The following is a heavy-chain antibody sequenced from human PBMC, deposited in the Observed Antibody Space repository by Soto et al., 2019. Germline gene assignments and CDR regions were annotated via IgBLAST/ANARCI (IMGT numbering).Heavy chain of an antibody. J-gene: IGHJ3*01. CDR1: GGTFRTYT. V-gene: IGHV1-69*02. CDR2: FIPMLTVT. Sequence: QVHLEQSGAEVKKPGSSVKVSCKAAGGTFRTYTLIWVQQAPGQGLEWMGRFIPMLTVTNSAQKFQGRVTLTADKSTSTAFMELTSLTSDDTAVYYCSIGSWSAETFDVWGQGTMVTVSS. D-gene: IGHD2-2*01. CDR3: SIGSWSAETFDV.